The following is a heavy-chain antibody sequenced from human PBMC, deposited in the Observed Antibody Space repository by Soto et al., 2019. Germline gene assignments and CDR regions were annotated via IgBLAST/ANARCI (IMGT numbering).Heavy chain of an antibody. CDR3: ARGGISHWAYFYYMDV. Sequence: QVQLQQWGAGLLKPSETLSLTCVVSGGSLSDYFWSWIRQPPGMALEWIGEINHLGSIIYNPSLKSRVTMSVDTSKNQFSLTLNSVTAADTATYYCARGGISHWAYFYYMDVWDRGTTVTVSS. V-gene: IGHV4-34*01. CDR1: GGSLSDYF. D-gene: IGHD2-21*01. CDR2: INHLGSI. J-gene: IGHJ6*03.